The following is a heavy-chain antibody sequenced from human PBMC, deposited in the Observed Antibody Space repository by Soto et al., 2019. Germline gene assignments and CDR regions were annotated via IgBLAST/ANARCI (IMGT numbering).Heavy chain of an antibody. CDR3: ARGRTVRNYADDSSDYFYFFDY. Sequence: LSLTCTVSGASIITFYWGWMRQSPGKELEWIGYVYYTGSTNYNPSLKSRVTISVDRSKNQFSLKLTSANAADTAVYYCARGRTVRNYADDSSDYFYFFDYWGQGTQVTVS. CDR1: GASIITFY. D-gene: IGHD3-22*01. J-gene: IGHJ4*02. CDR2: VYYTGST. V-gene: IGHV4-59*01.